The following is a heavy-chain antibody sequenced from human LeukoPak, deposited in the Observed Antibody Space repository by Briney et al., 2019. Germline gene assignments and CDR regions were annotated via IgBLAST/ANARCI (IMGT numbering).Heavy chain of an antibody. D-gene: IGHD3-16*01. J-gene: IGHJ3*02. V-gene: IGHV3-48*03. CDR2: ISSSGSTI. CDR1: GFTFSSYE. Sequence: GGSLRLSCAASGFTFSSYEMNWVRQAPGKGLERVSYISSSGSTIYYADSVKGRFTISRDNAKNSLYLQMNSLRAEDTALYYCARARLTDYVWGRRTFDIWGQGTMVTISS. CDR3: ARARLTDYVWGRRTFDI.